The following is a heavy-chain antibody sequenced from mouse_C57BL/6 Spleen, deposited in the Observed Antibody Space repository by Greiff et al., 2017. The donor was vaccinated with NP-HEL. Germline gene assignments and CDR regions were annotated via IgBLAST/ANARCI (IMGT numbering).Heavy chain of an antibody. Sequence: VQLQQSGAELARPGASVKLSCKASGYTFTSYGISWVKQRTGQGLEWIGEIYPRSGNTYYNEKFKGKATLTADKSSSTAYMELRSLTSEDSAVYFCAYDYDEDYAMDYWGQGTSVTVSS. J-gene: IGHJ4*01. D-gene: IGHD2-4*01. CDR2: IYPRSGNT. CDR1: GYTFTSYG. CDR3: AYDYDEDYAMDY. V-gene: IGHV1-81*01.